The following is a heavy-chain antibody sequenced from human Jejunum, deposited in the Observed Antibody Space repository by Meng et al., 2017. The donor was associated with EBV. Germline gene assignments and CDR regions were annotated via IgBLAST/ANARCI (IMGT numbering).Heavy chain of an antibody. CDR1: GFTLSSYA. CDR2: ISGTGGST. CDR3: VRDGYNYIPFDY. D-gene: IGHD5-24*01. Sequence: LWLFGSRVGLVRPGWSRSLSCAACGFTLSSYAMGWVRQAPGKGLEWVSHISGTGGSTYYADSVKGRFTASRDNSKNTLYLQMNSLRADDTAVYYCVRDGYNYIPFDYWGQGTLVTVSS. V-gene: IGHV3-23*01. J-gene: IGHJ4*02.